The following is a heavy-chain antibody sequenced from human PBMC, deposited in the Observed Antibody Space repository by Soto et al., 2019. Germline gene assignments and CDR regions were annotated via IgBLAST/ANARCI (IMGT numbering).Heavy chain of an antibody. D-gene: IGHD4-17*01. CDR3: ARLPWADYGGVFDP. CDR1: GGSISNYY. V-gene: IGHV4-59*01. Sequence: SETLSLTCTVSGGSISNYYWSWIRHPPGKKLEWIGYIYYSGSTNYNPSLKSRVTISVDTSKNQFSLKLYSVTTADTAMYYCARLPWADYGGVFDPWGQGTLVTVSS. CDR2: IYYSGST. J-gene: IGHJ5*02.